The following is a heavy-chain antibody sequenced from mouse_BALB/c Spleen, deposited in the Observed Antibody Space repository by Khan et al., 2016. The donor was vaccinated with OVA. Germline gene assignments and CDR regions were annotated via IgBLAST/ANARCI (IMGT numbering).Heavy chain of an antibody. D-gene: IGHD1-2*01. CDR2: ISPGSGDT. CDR1: GYTFTNYY. V-gene: IGHV1-77*01. Sequence: QVQLQQSGAELARPGASVKLSCKASGYTFTNYYINWVKQRTGQGLEWIGEISPGSGDTYYNEKFKGKATLTADKSSSTVYMQLRSLTAEASAVYFGARRNYFGYTFAYWGQGTLVTVSA. CDR3: ARRNYFGYTFAY. J-gene: IGHJ3*01.